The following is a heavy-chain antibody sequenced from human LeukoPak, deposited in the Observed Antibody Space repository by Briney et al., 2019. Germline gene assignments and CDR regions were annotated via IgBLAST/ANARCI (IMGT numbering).Heavy chain of an antibody. J-gene: IGHJ6*02. V-gene: IGHV3-11*01. D-gene: IGHD1-26*01. Sequence: GGSLRLSCEASGFTFSDYYMTWIRKAPGKGLEWVSYISGVASNIYYADSVKGRFTISRDNAKNSVYLQMNSLRAEDTAVYYCARGGAQGMDVWGQGTTVTVSS. CDR2: ISGVASNI. CDR1: GFTFSDYY. CDR3: ARGGAQGMDV.